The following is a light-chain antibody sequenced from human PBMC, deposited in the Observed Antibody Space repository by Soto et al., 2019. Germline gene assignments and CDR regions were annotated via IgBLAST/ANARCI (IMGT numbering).Light chain of an antibody. CDR3: QLYDSSSWT. Sequence: EIVMTQSPATLSVSPGERATLSCRSRQSVSNTYLAWYQQKPGQAPRLLIYGASSRATGFPDRFSGSGSGTAFTLTISRLETEDFAVYYCQLYDSSSWTFGQGTKVDIK. V-gene: IGKV3-20*01. J-gene: IGKJ1*01. CDR1: QSVSNTY. CDR2: GAS.